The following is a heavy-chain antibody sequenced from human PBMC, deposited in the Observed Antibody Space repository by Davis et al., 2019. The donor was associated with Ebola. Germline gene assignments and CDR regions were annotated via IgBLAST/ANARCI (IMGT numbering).Heavy chain of an antibody. J-gene: IGHJ6*02. D-gene: IGHD1-14*01. CDR3: ARDNLGTQPYYYYYGMDV. Sequence: ASVQVSCKASGYTFTNYGITWVRRAPGHGLEWMGWINTNTGNPTYAQGFTGRFVFSLDTSVSTAYLQISSLKAEDTDVYYCARDNLGTQPYYYYYGMDVWGQGTTVTVSS. CDR2: INTNTGNP. V-gene: IGHV7-4-1*02. CDR1: GYTFTNYG.